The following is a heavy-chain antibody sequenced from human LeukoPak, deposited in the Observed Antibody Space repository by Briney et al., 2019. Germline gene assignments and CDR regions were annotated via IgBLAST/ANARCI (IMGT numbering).Heavy chain of an antibody. V-gene: IGHV3-15*01. CDR2: IKSKTDGGTT. Sequence: PGGSLRLSCAASGFTLTNAWMSWVRQAPGKGLEWVGRIKSKTDGGTTDYAAPVKGRFTISRDDSKNTLYLQMNSLKTEGTAVYYCTTPFRKYSTVDYWGQGTLVTVSS. CDR1: GFTLTNAW. D-gene: IGHD6-6*01. J-gene: IGHJ4*02. CDR3: TTPFRKYSTVDY.